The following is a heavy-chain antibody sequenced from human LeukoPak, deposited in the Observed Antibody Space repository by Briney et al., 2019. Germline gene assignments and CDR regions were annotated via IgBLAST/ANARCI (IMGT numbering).Heavy chain of an antibody. Sequence: SETLSLTCAVYGESLSKYYWTWIRQSPGKGLEWIGEINHRGSTNLNPSLKSRVTLSVDTSKHQFSLKLTSVTAADAAVYYCASSVGSTDYWGREPWSPSPQ. CDR3: ASSVGSTDY. CDR2: INHRGST. J-gene: IGHJ4*02. V-gene: IGHV4-34*01. CDR1: GESLSKYY. D-gene: IGHD1-26*01.